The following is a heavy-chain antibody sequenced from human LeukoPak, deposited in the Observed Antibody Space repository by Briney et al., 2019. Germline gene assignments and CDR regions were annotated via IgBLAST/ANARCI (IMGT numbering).Heavy chain of an antibody. D-gene: IGHD2-2*01. Sequence: GSLRLSCAASGFTFSSYAMSWVRQAPGKGLEWVSVIYSGGSTYYADSVKGRFTISRDNSKSTLYLQMNSLRAEDTAVYYCAGAVVPAAIYYYYGMDVWGQGTTVTVSS. V-gene: IGHV3-53*01. J-gene: IGHJ6*02. CDR2: IYSGGST. CDR1: GFTFSSYA. CDR3: AGAVVPAAIYYYYGMDV.